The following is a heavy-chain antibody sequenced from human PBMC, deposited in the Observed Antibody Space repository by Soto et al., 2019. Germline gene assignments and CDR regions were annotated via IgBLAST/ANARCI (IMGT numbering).Heavy chain of an antibody. CDR3: ARRGYGSRWPNVYMDV. Sequence: EAQLVESGGGLVQPGGSLRLSCEASGFTFSNYEMHWVRQAPGKGLEYVSGISNNGAHTDYAKSVKGRFTISRDNSENTLYLQMGSLRAEDMALYYCARRGYGSRWPNVYMDVWGKGTTVTVCS. J-gene: IGHJ6*03. D-gene: IGHD6-13*01. CDR2: ISNNGAHT. CDR1: GFTFSNYE. V-gene: IGHV3-64*01.